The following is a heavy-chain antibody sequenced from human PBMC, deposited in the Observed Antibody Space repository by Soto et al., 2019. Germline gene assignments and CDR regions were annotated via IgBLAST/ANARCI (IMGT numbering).Heavy chain of an antibody. CDR1: GYSISSGYY. J-gene: IGHJ4*02. D-gene: IGHD6-13*01. V-gene: IGHV4-38-2*01. CDR2: IYHSGST. Sequence: SETLSLTCAVSGYSISSGYYWGWIRQPPGKGLEWIGSIYHSGSTYYNPSLKSRVTISVDTSKNQFSLKLSSVTAADTAVYYCARFSSWYLVDYWGQGTLVTVSS. CDR3: ARFSSWYLVDY.